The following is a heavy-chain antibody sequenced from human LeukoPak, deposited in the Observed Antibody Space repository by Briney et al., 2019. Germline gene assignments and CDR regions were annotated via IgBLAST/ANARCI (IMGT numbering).Heavy chain of an antibody. CDR2: ISGSGGRT. Sequence: PGGSLTLSCAASGFTFSSYAMSWVRQAPGKGLEWVSSISGSGGRTYHADSVKGRFTISRDNSKNTLYLQMNSLRAEDTAVYYCATPPTVTRNYWGQGILVTVSS. CDR1: GFTFSSYA. J-gene: IGHJ4*02. D-gene: IGHD4-17*01. V-gene: IGHV3-23*01. CDR3: ATPPTVTRNY.